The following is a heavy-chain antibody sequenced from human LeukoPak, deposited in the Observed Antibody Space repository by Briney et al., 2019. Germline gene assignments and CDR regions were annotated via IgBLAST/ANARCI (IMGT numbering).Heavy chain of an antibody. V-gene: IGHV3-21*04. CDR2: ISSISSYI. CDR3: AKRGSSGWSHFGFFDY. Sequence: RSYARSALTWSSERMNGVRQALKKGLEWVSSISSISSYIYYADSVKGRFTISRDNAKNSLYLQMNSLRAEDTAVYYCAKRGSSGWSHFGFFDYWGQGTLVTVSS. D-gene: IGHD6-19*01. J-gene: IGHJ4*02. CDR1: ALTWSSER.